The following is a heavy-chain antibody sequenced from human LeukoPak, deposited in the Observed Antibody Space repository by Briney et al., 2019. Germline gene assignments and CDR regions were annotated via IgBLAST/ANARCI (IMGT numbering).Heavy chain of an antibody. CDR2: ISAYNGNT. CDR3: AREGYSSSWLGYYYYYMDV. CDR1: GYTFTSYG. Sequence: SVKVSRKASGYTFTSYGISWVRQAPGQGFEWMGWISAYNGNTNYAQKLQGRVTMTTDTSTSTAYMELRSLRSDDTAVYYCAREGYSSSWLGYYYYYMDVWGKGTTVTVSS. J-gene: IGHJ6*03. V-gene: IGHV1-18*01. D-gene: IGHD6-13*01.